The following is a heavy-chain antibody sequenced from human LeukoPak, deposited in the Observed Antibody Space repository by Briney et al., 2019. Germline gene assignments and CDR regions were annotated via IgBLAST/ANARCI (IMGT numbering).Heavy chain of an antibody. V-gene: IGHV4-34*01. Sequence: PSETLSLTCAVYGGSSRGYYWNWLWIRQSPGKGLEWIGIIYHSGSTYYNPSLKSRVTISLDTANNQFSLKLSSVTAADTAVYYCARDYFGYSSSPWGQGTLVTVSS. CDR2: IYHSGST. CDR3: ARDYFGYSSSP. CDR1: GGSSRGYY. D-gene: IGHD6-6*01. J-gene: IGHJ5*02.